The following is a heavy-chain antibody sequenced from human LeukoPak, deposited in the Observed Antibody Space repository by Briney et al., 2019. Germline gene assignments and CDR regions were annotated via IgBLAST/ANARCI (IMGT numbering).Heavy chain of an antibody. CDR2: ISGDESST. CDR1: GFTFRNFL. V-gene: IGHV3-74*01. Sequence: GGSLRLSCAASGFTFRNFLMHWVRQAPGKGLVWVSRISGDESSTSYADSVKGRFTISRDNAKNTLYLPMNSLRAEDTAVYYCARADGGYSSGSKALWGQGTLVTVSS. J-gene: IGHJ4*02. D-gene: IGHD5-18*01. CDR3: ARADGGYSSGSKAL.